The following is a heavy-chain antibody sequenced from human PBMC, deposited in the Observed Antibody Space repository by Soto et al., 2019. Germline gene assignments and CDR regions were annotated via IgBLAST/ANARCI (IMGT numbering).Heavy chain of an antibody. CDR2: ISSSGSTI. Sequence: PGGSLRLSCAASGFTFSDYYMSWIRQAPGKGLEWVSYISSSGSTIYYADSVKGRFTISRDNAKNSLYLQMNSLRAEDTAVYYCARDEDILTGYSPTPFDPWGQGTLVTVSS. J-gene: IGHJ5*02. CDR3: ARDEDILTGYSPTPFDP. D-gene: IGHD3-9*01. V-gene: IGHV3-11*01. CDR1: GFTFSDYY.